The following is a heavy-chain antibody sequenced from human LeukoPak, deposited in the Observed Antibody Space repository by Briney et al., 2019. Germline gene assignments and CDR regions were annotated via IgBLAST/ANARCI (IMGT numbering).Heavy chain of an antibody. Sequence: ASVKVSCKASGYTFTSYYMHWVRQAPGQGLEWMGIINPSGGRTSDAQKFQGRVPMTRDTSTSTVYMELSSLRSEDTAVYYCARDPFDPTGFDYWGQGTLVTVSS. CDR3: ARDPFDPTGFDY. CDR1: GYTFTSYY. V-gene: IGHV1-46*01. CDR2: INPSGGRT. J-gene: IGHJ4*02. D-gene: IGHD4-17*01.